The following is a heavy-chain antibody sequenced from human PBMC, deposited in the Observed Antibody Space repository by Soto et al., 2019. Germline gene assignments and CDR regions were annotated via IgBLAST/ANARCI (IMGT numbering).Heavy chain of an antibody. V-gene: IGHV3-49*03. D-gene: IGHD3-10*01. CDR1: GFTFGDYA. CDR3: TRDPYYYGSGSLYYYYIDV. Sequence: GGSLRLSCTASGFTFGDYAMSWFRQAPGKGLEWVGFIRSKAYGGTTEYAASVKGRFTISRDDSKSIAYLQMNSLKTEDTAVYYCTRDPYYYGSGSLYYYYIDVWGKGTTVTVSS. J-gene: IGHJ6*03. CDR2: IRSKAYGGTT.